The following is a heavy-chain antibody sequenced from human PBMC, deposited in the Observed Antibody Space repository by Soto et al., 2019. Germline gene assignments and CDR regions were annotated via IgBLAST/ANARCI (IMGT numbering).Heavy chain of an antibody. J-gene: IGHJ4*02. CDR3: TRGYCTSNSCHYYYDY. CDR2: INHSGST. V-gene: IGHV4-34*01. CDR1: GGSFSGYY. Sequence: SETLSLTCAVYGGSFSGYYWSWIRQTLGKGLEWIGEINHSGSTNYNPSLKSRVTISVDTSKNLFSLKLSSVAAADTSVYYCTRGYCTSNSCHYYYDYWGQGTPVTAPQ. D-gene: IGHD2-2*01.